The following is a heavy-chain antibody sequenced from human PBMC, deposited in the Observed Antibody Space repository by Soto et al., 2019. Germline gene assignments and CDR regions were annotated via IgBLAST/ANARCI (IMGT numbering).Heavy chain of an antibody. Sequence: QVQLVQSGAEVKKPGSWVKVSCKASGGTFSSYAISWVRQAPGQGLEWIGGIIPIFGTANYAQKFQGRFTFTADESTSTAYMGVSGLRSEDTAVYYCARGYRGGGYSYGYGYYYGMDVGVRGATVTVSS. CDR1: GGTFSSYA. V-gene: IGHV1-69*01. CDR2: IIPIFGTA. J-gene: IGHJ6*02. CDR3: ARGYRGGGYSYGYGYYYGMDV. D-gene: IGHD5-18*01.